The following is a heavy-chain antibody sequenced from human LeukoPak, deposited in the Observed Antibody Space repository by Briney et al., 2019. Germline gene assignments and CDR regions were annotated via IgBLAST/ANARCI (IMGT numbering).Heavy chain of an antibody. J-gene: IGHJ4*02. D-gene: IGHD3-9*01. CDR2: ISAYNGNT. CDR3: ARYYDILTCYSHPFDY. Sequence: ASVKVSCKASGYTFSSYGISWVRQAPGQGLEWMGWISAYNGNTNSVQKFQGRVTMTTDTSTSTAYMELRSLRSDDTAVYYCARYYDILTCYSHPFDYWGQGTLVTVSS. V-gene: IGHV1-18*01. CDR1: GYTFSSYG.